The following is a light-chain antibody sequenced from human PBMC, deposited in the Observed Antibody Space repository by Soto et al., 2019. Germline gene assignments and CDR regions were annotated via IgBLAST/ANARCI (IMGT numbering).Light chain of an antibody. V-gene: IGLV4-69*01. J-gene: IGLJ3*02. Sequence: QSVLTQSPSASASLGASVKLTCTLSSGHSSYAIAWHQQQPEKGPRYLMKLNSDGSHSKGDGIPDRFSGSSSGAERYLTISSLQSEDEAAYSCQTWGTGTWVFGGGTKVTVL. CDR1: SGHSSYA. CDR3: QTWGTGTWV. CDR2: LNSDGSH.